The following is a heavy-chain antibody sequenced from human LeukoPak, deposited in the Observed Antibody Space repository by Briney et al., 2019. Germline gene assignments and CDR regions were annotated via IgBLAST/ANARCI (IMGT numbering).Heavy chain of an antibody. CDR3: ARGIKRPHYGGPQEYYGMDV. CDR1: GYTFNSYA. CDR2: INTNTENP. D-gene: IGHD4-23*01. V-gene: IGHV7-4-1*02. Sequence: ASVKVSCKASGYTFNSYALNWVRQAPGQGLEWMGWINTNTENPTYAQGFTGRFVFSLDTSVSTAYLQISSLKAEDAAVYYCARGIKRPHYGGPQEYYGMDVWGQGTTVTVSS. J-gene: IGHJ6*02.